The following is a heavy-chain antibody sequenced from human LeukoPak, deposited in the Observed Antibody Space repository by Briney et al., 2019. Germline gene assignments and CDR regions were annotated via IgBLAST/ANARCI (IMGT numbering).Heavy chain of an antibody. Sequence: SVKVSCKASGGTFSSYAISWVRQAPGQGLEWMGRIIPILGIASYAQKFQGRVTITADKSTSTAYMELSSLRSEDTAVYYCARDPTVTTIYYYYGMDVWGQGTTVTVSS. V-gene: IGHV1-69*04. J-gene: IGHJ6*02. D-gene: IGHD4-11*01. CDR3: ARDPTVTTIYYYYGMDV. CDR2: IIPILGIA. CDR1: GGTFSSYA.